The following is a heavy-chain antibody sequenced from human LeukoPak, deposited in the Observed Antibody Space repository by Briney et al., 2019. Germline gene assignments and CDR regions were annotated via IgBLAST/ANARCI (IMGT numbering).Heavy chain of an antibody. CDR3: ARLGRNGDRPNYGDSPNYGMDV. CDR2: INPDSGGT. Sequence: ASVKVSCKASGYTFTGYYMHWVRQAPGQGLEWMGWINPDSGGTNYTQKSQGWVTMTRDTSISTAYMELSRLRSDDTAVYYCARLGRNGDRPNYGDSPNYGMDVWGQGTTVTVSS. D-gene: IGHD4-17*01. CDR1: GYTFTGYY. V-gene: IGHV1-2*04. J-gene: IGHJ6*02.